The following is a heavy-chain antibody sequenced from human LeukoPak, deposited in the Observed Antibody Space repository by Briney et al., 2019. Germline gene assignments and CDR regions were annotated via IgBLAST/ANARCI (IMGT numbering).Heavy chain of an antibody. D-gene: IGHD6-13*01. V-gene: IGHV3-21*01. CDR3: ARDPPLGIAATGIDAFDI. Sequence: PGRSLRLSCAASGFTFSSYTMNWVRQAPGKELEWVSSISSSSSYIYYADSVKGRFTISRDNAKNSLYLQMNSLRAEDTAVYYCARDPPLGIAATGIDAFDIWGQGTMVTVSS. J-gene: IGHJ3*02. CDR2: ISSSSSYI. CDR1: GFTFSSYT.